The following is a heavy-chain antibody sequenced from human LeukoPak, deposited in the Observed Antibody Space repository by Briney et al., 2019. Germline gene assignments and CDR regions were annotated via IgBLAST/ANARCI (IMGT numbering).Heavy chain of an antibody. Sequence: PSETLSLTCTVSGGSISSSSYYWGWLRQPPGEGLEWIGSIYYSGSTYYNPSLKSRVTISVDTSKNQFSLKLSSVTAADTAVYYCASTGYSSGWYYFDYWGQGTLVTVSS. V-gene: IGHV4-39*07. CDR3: ASTGYSSGWYYFDY. CDR2: IYYSGST. CDR1: GGSISSSSYY. J-gene: IGHJ4*02. D-gene: IGHD6-19*01.